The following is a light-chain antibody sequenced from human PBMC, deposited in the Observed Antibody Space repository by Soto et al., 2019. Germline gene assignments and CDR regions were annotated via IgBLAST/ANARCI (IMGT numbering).Light chain of an antibody. CDR2: DVN. CDR1: SSDVGYSNH. V-gene: IGLV2-14*01. CDR3: SSYTSSDTLV. J-gene: IGLJ3*02. Sequence: LTQPASVSGSPGQSITISCTGASSDVGYSNHVSWYQQHPGKVPKLIIYDVNNRPSGVSDRFSGSKSGNTASLTISGLQSEDDGDYYCSSYTSSDTLVFGGGTKVTVL.